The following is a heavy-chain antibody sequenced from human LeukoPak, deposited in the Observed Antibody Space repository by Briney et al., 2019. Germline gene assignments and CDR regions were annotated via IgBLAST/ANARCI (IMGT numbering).Heavy chain of an antibody. J-gene: IGHJ4*02. Sequence: GGSLRLSCAASGFTFSSYSMNWVRQAPGKGLEWVSSISSSSSTIYHADSVKGRFTISRDNAKNSLYLQMNSLRAEDTAVYYCARAPLPYDILTGCFDYWGQGTLVTVSS. CDR1: GFTFSSYS. CDR3: ARAPLPYDILTGCFDY. V-gene: IGHV3-48*01. CDR2: ISSSSSTI. D-gene: IGHD3-9*01.